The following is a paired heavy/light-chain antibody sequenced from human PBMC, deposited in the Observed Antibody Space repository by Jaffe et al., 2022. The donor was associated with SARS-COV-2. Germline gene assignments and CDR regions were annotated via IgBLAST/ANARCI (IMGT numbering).Light chain of an antibody. J-gene: IGKJ1*01. CDR2: AAS. CDR3: QQFTTSRWT. Sequence: EIVLTQSPGTLSLSPGEGASLSCRASENVTGRHLAWYQQKPGQAPSLVIYAASRRATGIPDRFSGSGSGTDFTLTISRLEPEDFAVYYCQQFTTSRWTFGQGTKVEIK. V-gene: IGKV3-20*01. CDR1: ENVTGRH.
Heavy chain of an antibody. Sequence: QVQLQQWGAGLLKPSETLSLTCAVYGGSLSGYYWSWIRQPPGKGLEWIGEINQSGTTYYNSSLKSRVTISEDTSKNQFSLKLTSVTAADTALYYCARGPLIWSGVPYFMDVWGRGTAVTVS. CDR2: INQSGTT. CDR1: GGSLSGYY. V-gene: IGHV4-34*02. D-gene: IGHD3-10*01. J-gene: IGHJ6*03. CDR3: ARGPLIWSGVPYFMDV.